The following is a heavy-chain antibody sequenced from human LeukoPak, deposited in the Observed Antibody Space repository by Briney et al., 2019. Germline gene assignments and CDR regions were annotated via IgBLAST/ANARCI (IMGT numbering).Heavy chain of an antibody. CDR1: GFTLTSYG. J-gene: IGHJ4*02. Sequence: GGSLRLSCAASGFTLTSYGMHWVSQAPGKGLEWVAVISYEKNEEFCADSVKGRSTISRDSSKNTLYLQMNSLRPEGTAVYYCVKGRSGSSYSPSDSWGQGTLVTVSS. D-gene: IGHD2-15*01. CDR3: VKGRSGSSYSPSDS. V-gene: IGHV3-30*18. CDR2: ISYEKNEE.